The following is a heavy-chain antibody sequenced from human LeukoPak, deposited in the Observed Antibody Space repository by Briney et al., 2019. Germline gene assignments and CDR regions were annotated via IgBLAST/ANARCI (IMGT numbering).Heavy chain of an antibody. Sequence: ASVKVSCKASGNTFTGYYMHWVRQAPGQGLEWMGWINPNSGGTNYAQKFQGRVTMTRDTSISTAYMELSRLRSDDTAVYYCAREGGSYGSYYFDYWGQGTLVTVSS. CDR2: INPNSGGT. D-gene: IGHD5-18*01. CDR3: AREGGSYGSYYFDY. V-gene: IGHV1-2*02. CDR1: GNTFTGYY. J-gene: IGHJ4*02.